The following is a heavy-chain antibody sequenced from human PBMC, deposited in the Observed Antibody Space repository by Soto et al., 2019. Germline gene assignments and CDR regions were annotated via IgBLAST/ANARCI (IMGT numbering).Heavy chain of an antibody. V-gene: IGHV5-51*01. D-gene: IGHD6-6*01. Sequence: GESLKISCKGSGCSFTSYWIGWVRQMPGKGLEWMGIIYPGDSDTRYSPSFQGQVTISADKSISTAYLQWSSLKASDTAMYYCARSIAARPSHWGYYYYYGMDVWGQGTTVTVSS. CDR1: GCSFTSYW. CDR3: ARSIAARPSHWGYYYYYGMDV. CDR2: IYPGDSDT. J-gene: IGHJ6*02.